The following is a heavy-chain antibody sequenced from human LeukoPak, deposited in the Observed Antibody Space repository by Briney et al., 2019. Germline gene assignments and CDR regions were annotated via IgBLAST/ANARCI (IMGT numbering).Heavy chain of an antibody. CDR2: IYHTGST. CDR3: ARVAGSGSSIGAFDV. J-gene: IGHJ3*01. Sequence: SETLSLTCTVSGYSISSGYYWGWILQPPGKGLEWIVSIYHTGSTYYTPSLKSRVTISVDTSKNQFSLKLSSVTAADTAVYYCARVAGSGSSIGAFDVWGQGTMVTVSS. D-gene: IGHD1-26*01. V-gene: IGHV4-38-2*02. CDR1: GYSISSGYY.